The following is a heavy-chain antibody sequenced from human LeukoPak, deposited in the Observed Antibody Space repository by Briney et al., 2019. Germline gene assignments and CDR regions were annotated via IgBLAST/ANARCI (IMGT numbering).Heavy chain of an antibody. V-gene: IGHV1-69*05. J-gene: IGHJ4*02. CDR2: IIPIFGTA. Sequence: SVKVSCKASGGTFSSYAISWVRQAPGQGLDWMGRIIPIFGTANYAQNFQGRVTITTDESTSTAYMELSSLRSEDTAVYYCAINGPAPLLWGQGTLVTVSS. CDR3: AINGPAPLL. CDR1: GGTFSSYA.